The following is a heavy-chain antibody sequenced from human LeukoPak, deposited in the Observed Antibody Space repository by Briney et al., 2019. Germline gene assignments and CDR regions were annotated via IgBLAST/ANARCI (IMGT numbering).Heavy chain of an antibody. CDR1: GFTFSSYC. Sequence: GGSLRLSCAASGFTFSSYCMHWVRQAPGQGLVWVSRINSDGSSTSYADSVKGRFTISRDNAKNTLYLHMNSLRAEDTAVYFCARDKPGYYYDSGVAGFDYWGQGTLVTVSS. CDR2: INSDGSST. J-gene: IGHJ4*02. D-gene: IGHD3-22*01. V-gene: IGHV3-74*01. CDR3: ARDKPGYYYDSGVAGFDY.